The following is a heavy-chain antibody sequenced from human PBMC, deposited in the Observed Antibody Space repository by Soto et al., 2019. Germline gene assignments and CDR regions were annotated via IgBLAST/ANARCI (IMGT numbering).Heavy chain of an antibody. Sequence: ASVKVSCKASGYTFTGYYLHWVRQAPGQGLEWMGWINPNSGGTNYAQKFQGRVTMTRDTSISTAYMELSRLSSDDTADYYCARTYTSGWNYFDYSGQGTQVTVSS. CDR3: ARTYTSGWNYFDY. D-gene: IGHD6-19*01. J-gene: IGHJ4*02. CDR2: INPNSGGT. V-gene: IGHV1-2*02. CDR1: GYTFTGYY.